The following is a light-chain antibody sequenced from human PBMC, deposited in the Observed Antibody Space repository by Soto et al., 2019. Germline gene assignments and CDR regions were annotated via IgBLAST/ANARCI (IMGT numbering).Light chain of an antibody. J-gene: IGKJ1*01. V-gene: IGKV1-9*01. Sequence: DIQLTQSPSFLSASVGDRVTITCRASQGISSYLAWYQQKPGKAPKLLIYDASSLQSGVPSRFRGSGSGTEFTLTIRSLQPDDFATYFCQQYNSHSSWTFGQGTKVDIK. CDR1: QGISSY. CDR3: QQYNSHSSWT. CDR2: DAS.